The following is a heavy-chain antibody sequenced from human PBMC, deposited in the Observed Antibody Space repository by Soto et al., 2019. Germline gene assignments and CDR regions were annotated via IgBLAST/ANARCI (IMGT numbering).Heavy chain of an antibody. CDR1: GFTFSSYG. CDR3: ARTYCSGWATTHDAFDI. CDR2: IWYGGRTK. J-gene: IGHJ3*02. Sequence: GGSLRLSCAASGFTFSSYGMHWVRQAPGKGLEWVAVIWYGGRTKYYADSMKGRFTISRENSKNTRYLKMNRLRAEDTAVYDGARTYCSGWATTHDAFDIWGQGTMVTVSS. V-gene: IGHV3-33*01. D-gene: IGHD6-19*01.